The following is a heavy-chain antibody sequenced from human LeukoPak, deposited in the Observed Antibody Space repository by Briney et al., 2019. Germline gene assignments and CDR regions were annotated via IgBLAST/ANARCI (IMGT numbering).Heavy chain of an antibody. J-gene: IGHJ3*02. CDR3: ARLLWFGELGAFDI. CDR1: GGSISSYY. CDR2: IYYSGST. D-gene: IGHD3-10*01. V-gene: IGHV4-59*08. Sequence: SETLSLTRTVSGGSISSYYWSWIRQPPGKELEWIGYIYYSGSTNYNPSLKSRVTISVDTSKNQFSLKLSSVTAADTAVYYCARLLWFGELGAFDIWGQGTMVTVSS.